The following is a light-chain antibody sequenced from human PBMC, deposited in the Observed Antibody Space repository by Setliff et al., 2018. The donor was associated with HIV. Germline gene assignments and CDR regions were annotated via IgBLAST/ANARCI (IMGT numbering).Light chain of an antibody. CDR1: SSDVGGYDS. CDR2: DVN. Sequence: QSVLTQPASVSGSPGQSITISCTGTSSDVGGYDSVSWYQQHPGKAPKLLIYDVNNRPSGVSYRFSGSKSGNTASLTISALQADDDADYYCCSYVSNRARVFGTGTKVTV. J-gene: IGLJ1*01. CDR3: CSYVSNRARV. V-gene: IGLV2-14*03.